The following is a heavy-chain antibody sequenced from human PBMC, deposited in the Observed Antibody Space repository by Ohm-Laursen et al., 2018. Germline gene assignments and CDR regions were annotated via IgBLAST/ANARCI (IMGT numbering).Heavy chain of an antibody. CDR2: INHSGST. CDR1: GGSISSYY. V-gene: IGHV4-34*01. CDR3: ARVTRDGYNYAFDI. J-gene: IGHJ3*02. Sequence: SDTLSLTCIVSGGSISSYYWSWIRQPPGKGLEWIGEINHSGSTNYNPSLKSRVTISVDTSKNQFSLKLSSVTAVDTAVYYCARVTRDGYNYAFDIWGQGTMVTVSS. D-gene: IGHD5-24*01.